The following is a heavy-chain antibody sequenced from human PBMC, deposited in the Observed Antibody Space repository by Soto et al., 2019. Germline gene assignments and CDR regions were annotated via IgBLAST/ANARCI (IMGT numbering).Heavy chain of an antibody. CDR2: IYYSGFT. V-gene: IGHV4-59*12. Sequence: PSETLSLTCSVSGGSISNSYWTWIRQPPGKRLEWIGYIYYSGFTTYNPSLKSRVTMSIDTSKSQFSLKLRSVTSADTAVYYCARDVEKYGWFDPWGQGTRVTSPQ. CDR3: ARDVEKYGWFDP. CDR1: GGSISNSY. D-gene: IGHD2-2*01. J-gene: IGHJ5*02.